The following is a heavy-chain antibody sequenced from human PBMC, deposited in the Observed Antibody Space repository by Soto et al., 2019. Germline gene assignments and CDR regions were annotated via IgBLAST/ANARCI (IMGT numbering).Heavy chain of an antibody. CDR3: ARDKSRQQLDSNYYYSMDV. V-gene: IGHV1-69*05. Sequence: QVQLVQSGAEVKKPGSSVKVSCKTSGGTFRTSAISWVRQAPGQGLEWMGGIMLVFPTPDYAQKFQGRVTIIRGESTETTYNVLRSLQYVNTAFYYSARDKSRQQLDSNYYYSMDVWGQGTTVTVTS. D-gene: IGHD3-3*02. J-gene: IGHJ6*01. CDR1: GGTFRTSA. CDR2: IMLVFPTP.